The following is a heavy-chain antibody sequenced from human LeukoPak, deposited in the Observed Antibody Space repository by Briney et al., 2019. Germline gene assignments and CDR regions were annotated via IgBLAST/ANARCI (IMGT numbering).Heavy chain of an antibody. CDR2: IWYDGSNK. D-gene: IGHD6-19*01. Sequence: GGSLRLSCAVSGFTFRSYGMHWVRQAPGKGLQWVAVIWYDGSNKIYADSVKGRFTISRDNSKNTLYLQVNSLRVEDTAVYYCARGGEHWLEDYWGQGTLVTVSA. J-gene: IGHJ4*02. CDR1: GFTFRSYG. V-gene: IGHV3-33*01. CDR3: ARGGEHWLEDY.